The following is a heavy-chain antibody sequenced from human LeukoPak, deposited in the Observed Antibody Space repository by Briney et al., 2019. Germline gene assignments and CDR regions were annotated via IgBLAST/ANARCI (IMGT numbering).Heavy chain of an antibody. CDR1: GFTFSSYS. CDR2: ISSRSSYT. CDR3: SRDVVYPHVSRSFEPFDF. Sequence: GGSLRLSCAASGFTFSSYSMNWVRKAPGTGPGWVSSISSRSSYTTHADSVKGRFTISRDNAKNTLYLQMNSLRAEDSAVYYFSRDVVYPHVSRSFEPFDFWGQGTAVTASS. V-gene: IGHV3-21*01. D-gene: IGHD3-10*01. J-gene: IGHJ3*01.